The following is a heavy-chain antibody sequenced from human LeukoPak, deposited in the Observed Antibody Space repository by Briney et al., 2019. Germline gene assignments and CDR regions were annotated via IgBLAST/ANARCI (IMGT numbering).Heavy chain of an antibody. CDR1: GGSISSYY. V-gene: IGHV4-30-4*08. J-gene: IGHJ6*03. D-gene: IGHD2-2*01. CDR2: TYYSGST. Sequence: SETLSLTCTVSGGSISSYYWSWIRQPPGKGLEWIGYTYYSGSTYYNPSLKSRVTISVDTSKNQFSLKLSSVTAADTAVYYCAREVSGVVVPAANYYYYMDVWGKGTTVTVSS. CDR3: AREVSGVVVPAANYYYYMDV.